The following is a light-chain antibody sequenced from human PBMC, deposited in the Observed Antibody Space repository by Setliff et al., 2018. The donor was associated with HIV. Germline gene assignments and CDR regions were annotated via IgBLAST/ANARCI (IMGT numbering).Light chain of an antibody. V-gene: IGLV2-11*01. CDR2: DVN. CDR1: SSDVGAYNY. J-gene: IGLJ3*02. CDR3: CSYAGSYTYV. Sequence: QSVLTQPRSVSGSPGQSVTIPCTGTSSDVGAYNYVSWYQQHPGKAPKLMIYDVNERPSGVPDRFSGSKSGNTASLTLSGLQAEDEADYYCCSYAGSYTYVFGGGTKVTVL.